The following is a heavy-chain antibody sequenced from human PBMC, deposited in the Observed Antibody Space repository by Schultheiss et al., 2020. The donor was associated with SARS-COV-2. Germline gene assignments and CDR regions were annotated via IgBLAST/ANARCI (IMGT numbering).Heavy chain of an antibody. J-gene: IGHJ5*02. D-gene: IGHD6-6*01. CDR1: GYSISSGDYY. CDR2: IYYSGST. Sequence: SETLSLTCAVSGYSISSGDYYWSWIRQPPGKGLEWIGYIYYSGSTYYNPSLKSRVTISVDTSKNQFSLKLSSVTAADTAVYYCARGGPRGLEYSSSGNWFDPWGQGTLVTVSS. V-gene: IGHV4-30-4*01. CDR3: ARGGPRGLEYSSSGNWFDP.